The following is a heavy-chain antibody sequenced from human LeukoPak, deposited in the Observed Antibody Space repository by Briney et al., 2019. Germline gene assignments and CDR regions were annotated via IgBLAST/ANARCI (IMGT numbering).Heavy chain of an antibody. V-gene: IGHV3-30*04. CDR2: ISYDGSNK. J-gene: IGHJ3*02. CDR3: ARALAVAGTNAFDI. Sequence: PGGSLRLSCAASGFTFSSYAMHWVRQAPGKGLEWVAVISYDGSNKYYADSVKGRFTISRDNAKNSLYLQMNSLRAEDTAVYYCARALAVAGTNAFDIWGQGTMVTVSS. D-gene: IGHD6-19*01. CDR1: GFTFSSYA.